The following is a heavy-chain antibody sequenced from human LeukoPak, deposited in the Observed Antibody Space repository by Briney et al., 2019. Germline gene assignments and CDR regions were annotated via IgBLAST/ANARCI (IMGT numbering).Heavy chain of an antibody. CDR1: GFTFSSYA. CDR2: ISYDGSNK. CDR3: AHGAMYQLDY. Sequence: GGSLRLSCAASGFTFSSYAMHWVRQAPGKGLEWVAVISYDGSNKYYADSVKGRFTISGDNSKNTLFLQMNSLRAEDTAVYYCAHGAMYQLDYWGQGTLVTVSS. V-gene: IGHV3-30*04. J-gene: IGHJ4*02. D-gene: IGHD2-2*01.